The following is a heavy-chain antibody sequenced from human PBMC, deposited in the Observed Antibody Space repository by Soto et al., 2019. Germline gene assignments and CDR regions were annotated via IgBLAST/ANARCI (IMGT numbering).Heavy chain of an antibody. CDR1: GGSFSGYY. Sequence: QVQLQQWGAGLLKPSETLSLTCAVYGGSFSGYYWSWIRQPPGKGLERIGEIIHSGSTNYNPSRKSRVTISVDTAKNQFSLKLSSVTAADTAVYYCAREGYCSGGSCYSRTLDYWGQGTLVTVSS. V-gene: IGHV4-34*12. D-gene: IGHD2-15*01. CDR3: AREGYCSGGSCYSRTLDY. J-gene: IGHJ4*02. CDR2: IIHSGST.